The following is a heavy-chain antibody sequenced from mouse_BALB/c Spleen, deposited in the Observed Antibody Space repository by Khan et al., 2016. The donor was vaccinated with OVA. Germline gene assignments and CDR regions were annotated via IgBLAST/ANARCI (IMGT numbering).Heavy chain of an antibody. J-gene: IGHJ4*01. V-gene: IGHV5-6*01. Sequence: EVQLVESGGDLVKPGGSLKLSCAASGFTFSSYGMSWVRQTPDQRLEWVATISSGGHYTYFPDSVRGRFTLSRDNAKNTLSLQMSSLKSEDTAMYYCARSITTAKGEYYVMDYWGQGTSVTVSS. CDR1: GFTFSSYG. D-gene: IGHD1-2*01. CDR2: ISSGGHYT. CDR3: ARSITTAKGEYYVMDY.